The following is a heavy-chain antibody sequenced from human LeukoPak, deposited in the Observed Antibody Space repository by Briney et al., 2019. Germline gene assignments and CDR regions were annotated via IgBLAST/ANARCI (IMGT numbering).Heavy chain of an antibody. CDR2: MNPNSGNT. CDR3: AKNVRDTGTFDY. D-gene: IGHD5-18*01. J-gene: IGHJ4*02. CDR1: GYTFTGYY. V-gene: IGHV1-8*02. Sequence: GASVKVSCKASGYTFTGYYIHWVRQAPGQGLEWMGWMNPNSGNTGYAQRFQGRVTMTRDTSISTAYMELNSLTSEDTAVYYCAKNVRDTGTFDYWGQGTLVTVSS.